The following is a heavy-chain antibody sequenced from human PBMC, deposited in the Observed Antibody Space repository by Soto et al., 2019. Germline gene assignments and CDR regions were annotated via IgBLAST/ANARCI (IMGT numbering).Heavy chain of an antibody. D-gene: IGHD4-4*01. V-gene: IGHV3-30-3*01. CDR2: ISYDGSNK. Sequence: QVQLVESGGGVVQPGRSLRLSCAASGFTFSSYAMHWVRQAPGKGLEWVAVISYDGSNKYYADAVKGRFTISRDNSKNRLDRQMNSRRGEDSVVYYCARPLWRDDYNWGYFDLWGRGTLVTVSS. CDR3: ARPLWRDDYNWGYFDL. J-gene: IGHJ2*01. CDR1: GFTFSSYA.